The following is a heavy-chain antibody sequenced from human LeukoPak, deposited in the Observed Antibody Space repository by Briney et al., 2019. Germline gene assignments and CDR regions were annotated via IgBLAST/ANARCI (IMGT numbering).Heavy chain of an antibody. D-gene: IGHD1-26*01. Sequence: SQTLSLSCATPGDSVSSNSAAWNWIRQSPSRGLEWLGRTYYRSTWYNDYAVSVQSRITIHPDTSKNQFSLQLNSLTPEDTAVYFCARERGSPTWFDYWGQGTLVTVSS. CDR1: GDSVSSNSAA. CDR2: TYYRSTWYN. J-gene: IGHJ4*02. V-gene: IGHV6-1*01. CDR3: ARERGSPTWFDY.